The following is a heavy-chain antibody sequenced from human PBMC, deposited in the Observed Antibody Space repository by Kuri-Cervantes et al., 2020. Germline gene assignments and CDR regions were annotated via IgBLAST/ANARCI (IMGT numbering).Heavy chain of an antibody. J-gene: IGHJ6*02. V-gene: IGHV3-30*04. Sequence: LSLTCAASEFTFSNYAMHWVRQAPGKGLEWVVVISYDEGNKYYADSVKGRFTISRDNSKNTLYLQMNSLRAEDTAVYYCAKDGGAGYSTPKVYYYYGMDVWGQGTTVTVSS. D-gene: IGHD6-13*01. CDR3: AKDGGAGYSTPKVYYYYGMDV. CDR2: ISYDEGNK. CDR1: EFTFSNYA.